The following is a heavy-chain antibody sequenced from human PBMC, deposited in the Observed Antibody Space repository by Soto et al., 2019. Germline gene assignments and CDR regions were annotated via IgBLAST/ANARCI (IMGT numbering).Heavy chain of an antibody. CDR3: ARGRIQLWYPFDY. CDR1: GGSISSSNW. D-gene: IGHD5-18*01. Sequence: SETLSLTCAGSGGSISSSNWWSWVRQPPGKGLEWIGEIYYSGSTNYNPSLKSRVTISVDTSKNQFSLKLSSVTAADTAVYYCARGRIQLWYPFDYWGQGTLVTVSS. CDR2: IYYSGST. J-gene: IGHJ4*02. V-gene: IGHV4-4*02.